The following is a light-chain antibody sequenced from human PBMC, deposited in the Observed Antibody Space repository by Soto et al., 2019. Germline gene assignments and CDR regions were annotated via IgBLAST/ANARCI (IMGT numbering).Light chain of an antibody. Sequence: DIVMTQSPLSLPVTPGEPASISCRSSQSLLHSDGYNYLDWYLQKPGQSPQLLICLGSNRASGVPDRFSGSGSGTDFTLIISRVEAEDCGVYYCMQALQTPWTFGQGTQVEIK. CDR3: MQALQTPWT. V-gene: IGKV2-28*01. CDR2: LGS. CDR1: QSLLHSDGYNY. J-gene: IGKJ1*01.